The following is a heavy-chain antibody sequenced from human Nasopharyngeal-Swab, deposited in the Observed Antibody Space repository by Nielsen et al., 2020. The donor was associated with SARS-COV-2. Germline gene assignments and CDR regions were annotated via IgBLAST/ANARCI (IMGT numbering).Heavy chain of an antibody. V-gene: IGHV3-73*01. Sequence: GESLKISCAASGFTFSHYWMTWVRQAPGKGLEWVGRIGDKDHNYATTYGASVQGRFTISRDDSKNTAFLQMDSLKTEDTALYYCTTDFYFDYWGQGTLVTVSS. J-gene: IGHJ4*02. CDR3: TTDFYFDY. CDR2: IGDKDHNYAT. CDR1: GFTFSHYW.